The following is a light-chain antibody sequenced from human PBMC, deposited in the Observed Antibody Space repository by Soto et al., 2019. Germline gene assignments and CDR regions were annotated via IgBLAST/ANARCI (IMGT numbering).Light chain of an antibody. CDR1: QSVSIY. V-gene: IGKV3-11*01. J-gene: IGKJ5*01. CDR3: QQRSSGVT. CDR2: DAS. Sequence: EIVLTQSPATLSLSPGERATLSCSASQSVSIYLAWYQQKPGQAPRLLIYDASKRATGIPARFSGSGSGTDFTLTISSLEPEDFAVYYCQQRSSGVTFGQGTRLEIK.